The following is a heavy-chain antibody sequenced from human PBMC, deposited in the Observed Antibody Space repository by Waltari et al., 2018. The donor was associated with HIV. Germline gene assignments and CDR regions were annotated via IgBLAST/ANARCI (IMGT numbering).Heavy chain of an antibody. J-gene: IGHJ4*02. V-gene: IGHV4-59*01. D-gene: IGHD3-22*01. Sequence: QVQLQESGPGLVKPSETLSLTCSVSGGSISSYYWSWIRQPPGKGLEWIGYIYYSGRTNYNPSLKSRVTISVDTSKNQFSLKLSSVTAADTAVYYCARANYDSSGYYYLNYFDYWGQGTLVTVSS. CDR2: IYYSGRT. CDR1: GGSISSYY. CDR3: ARANYDSSGYYYLNYFDY.